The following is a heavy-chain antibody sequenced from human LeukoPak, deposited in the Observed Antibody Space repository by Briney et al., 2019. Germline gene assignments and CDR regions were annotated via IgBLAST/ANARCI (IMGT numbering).Heavy chain of an antibody. CDR1: GGSISSSSYS. V-gene: IGHV4-39*01. CDR3: ARHDFWSGNYGENYFDY. J-gene: IGHJ4*02. CDR2: MAYSGSS. D-gene: IGHD3-3*01. Sequence: SETLPLTCTVSGGSISSSSYSWGWIRQPPGKGLEWIGSMAYSGSSYYNPSLKSRVTITVDTSKNQFSLKLTSVTAADTAMYYCARHDFWSGNYGENYFDYWGQGILVTVSS.